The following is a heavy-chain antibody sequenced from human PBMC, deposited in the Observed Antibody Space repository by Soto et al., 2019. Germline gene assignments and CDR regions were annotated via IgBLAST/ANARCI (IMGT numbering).Heavy chain of an antibody. D-gene: IGHD3-22*01. J-gene: IGHJ5*02. CDR3: ARERGESSGYYEYNWFDP. CDR2: IYDSVYS. CDR1: GGSITDYY. Sequence: SETLSLTCTVSGGSITDYYWNWVRQPPGKGLEWIGYIYDSVYSYSPSLRSRLTISVDKSKNQFSLKLSSVTAADTAVYYCARERGESSGYYEYNWFDPRGQGTLVTVSS. V-gene: IGHV4-59*12.